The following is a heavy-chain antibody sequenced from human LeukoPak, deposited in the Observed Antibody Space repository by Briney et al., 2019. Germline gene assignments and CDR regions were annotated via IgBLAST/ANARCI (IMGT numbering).Heavy chain of an antibody. CDR1: GFTFSSYS. V-gene: IGHV3-48*01. D-gene: IGHD3-9*01. Sequence: GGSLRLSCAASGFTFSSYSMNWVRQAPGKGLEWVSYISSISSTIYYADSVKGRFTISRDNAKNSLYLQMNSLRAEDTAVYYCARDATINRGFDPWGQGTLVTVSS. CDR2: ISSISSTI. J-gene: IGHJ5*02. CDR3: ARDATINRGFDP.